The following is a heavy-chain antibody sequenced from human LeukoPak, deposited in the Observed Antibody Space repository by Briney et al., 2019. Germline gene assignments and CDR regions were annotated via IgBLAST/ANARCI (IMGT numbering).Heavy chain of an antibody. Sequence: GSLRLSCAASGFTFSRYWMHWVRQAPGKGLVWVSRINTDGRTITYVDSVKGRFTISRDNAKNTLYLQMNSLRAEDTAVYYCVRSAFLTTEFYFDYWGHGTLVTVSS. CDR2: INTDGRTI. D-gene: IGHD4-11*01. CDR1: GFTFSRYW. J-gene: IGHJ4*01. V-gene: IGHV3-74*01. CDR3: VRSAFLTTEFYFDY.